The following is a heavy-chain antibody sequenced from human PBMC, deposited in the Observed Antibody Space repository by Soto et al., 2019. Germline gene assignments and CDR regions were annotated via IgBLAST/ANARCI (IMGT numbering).Heavy chain of an antibody. CDR1: GGSISSSSYY. D-gene: IGHD6-6*01. Sequence: SETLSLTCTVSGGSISSSSYYWGWIRQPPGKGLEWIGSIYHSGSTNYNPSLKSRVTISVDTSKNQFSLKLSSVTAADTAVYYCARERPDGARLDPWGQGTLVTVSS. CDR2: IYHSGST. J-gene: IGHJ5*02. V-gene: IGHV4-39*07. CDR3: ARERPDGARLDP.